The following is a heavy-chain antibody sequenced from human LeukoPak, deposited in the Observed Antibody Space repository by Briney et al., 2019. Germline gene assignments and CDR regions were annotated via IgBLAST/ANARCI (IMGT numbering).Heavy chain of an antibody. J-gene: IGHJ3*02. D-gene: IGHD3-22*01. Sequence: PSETLSLTCTVSGGSISSHYWSWIRQPPGKGLEGIGYTYYSGSTNYNPSLKSRVTISVDTSKNQFSLKLSSVTAADTAVYYCARDYYDSSGHLSDAFDIWGQGTMVTVSS. V-gene: IGHV4-59*11. CDR1: GGSISSHY. CDR2: TYYSGST. CDR3: ARDYYDSSGHLSDAFDI.